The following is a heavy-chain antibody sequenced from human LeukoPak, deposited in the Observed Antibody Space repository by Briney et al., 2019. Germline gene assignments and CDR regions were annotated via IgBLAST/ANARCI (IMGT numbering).Heavy chain of an antibody. CDR2: ISAYNGNT. D-gene: IGHD1-14*01. CDR3: ARDSDLRHNPNWFDP. V-gene: IGHV1-18*01. Sequence: ASVKVSCKASGYTFTYYGISWVRQAPGQGLEWMGWISAYNGNTNYARKLQGRVTMTTDTSTSTAYMEMRSLRSDDTAVYYCARDSDLRHNPNWFDPWGQGTLVTVSS. CDR1: GYTFTYYG. J-gene: IGHJ5*02.